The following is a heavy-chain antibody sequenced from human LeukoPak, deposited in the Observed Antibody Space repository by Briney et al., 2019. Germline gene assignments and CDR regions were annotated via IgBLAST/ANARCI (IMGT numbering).Heavy chain of an antibody. J-gene: IGHJ4*02. Sequence: PGGSLRLSCAASGFTFTSDAMGWVRQAPGKGLEWVSAISGSGGSTYYADSVKGRFTISRDNSKNTLYLRMNSLRAEDTAVFYCAKAGGYGGNSWPDYWGQGTLVTVSS. V-gene: IGHV3-23*01. D-gene: IGHD4-23*01. CDR3: AKAGGYGGNSWPDY. CDR1: GFTFTSDA. CDR2: ISGSGGST.